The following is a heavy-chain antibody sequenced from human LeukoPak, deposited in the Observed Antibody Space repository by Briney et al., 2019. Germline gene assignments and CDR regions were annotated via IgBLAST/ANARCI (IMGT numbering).Heavy chain of an antibody. V-gene: IGHV3-7*01. J-gene: IGHJ4*02. CDR1: GFTFSSYW. Sequence: GGSLRLSCAASGFTFSSYWMSWVRQAPGKGLEWVANIKQDGSEKYYVDPVKGRFTISRDNAKNSLYLQMNSLRAEDTAVYYCARHAEGGYQPQYDYWGQGTLVTVS. D-gene: IGHD2-2*02. CDR2: IKQDGSEK. CDR3: ARHAEGGYQPQYDY.